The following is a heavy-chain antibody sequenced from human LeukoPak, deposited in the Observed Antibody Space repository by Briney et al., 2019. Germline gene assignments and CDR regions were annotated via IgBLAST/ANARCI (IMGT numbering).Heavy chain of an antibody. CDR3: ATSRRAYYYYYIVV. CDR2: IIPVFGTT. Sequence: SVKVSCKASGDTFINYAISWVRQAPGQGLEWMGGIIPVFGTTNYAQNFQGRVTITTDESTSTAYMELSSLRSENTAVYYCATSRRAYYYYYIVVWGKGTTVTVSS. V-gene: IGHV1-69*05. CDR1: GDTFINYA. J-gene: IGHJ6*03.